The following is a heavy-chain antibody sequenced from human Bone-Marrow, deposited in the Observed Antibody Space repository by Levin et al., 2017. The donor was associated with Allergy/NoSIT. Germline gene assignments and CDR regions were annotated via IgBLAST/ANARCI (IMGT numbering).Heavy chain of an antibody. CDR3: ARDLISGYTESPLGY. CDR1: GFSFSSYG. J-gene: IGHJ4*02. Sequence: LSLTCAASGFSFSSYGMHWVRQAPGKGLEWVALISDDGSKKYYTDSVRGRFTISRDNSKNTLYLQMNGLRAEDTAAYYFARDLISGYTESPLGYWGQGNLVTVSS. V-gene: IGHV3-30*03. CDR2: ISDDGSKK. D-gene: IGHD3-9*01.